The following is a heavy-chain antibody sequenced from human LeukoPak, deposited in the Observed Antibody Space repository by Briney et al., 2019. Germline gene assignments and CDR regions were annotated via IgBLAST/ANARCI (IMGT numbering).Heavy chain of an antibody. CDR3: ARVGLSSGWYGGYYFDY. Sequence: GGSLRLSCAASGFTSSDYYMSWIRPAPGKGLEWVSYISSSGSTIYYADSVKGRFTSSRDKAKNSMYLQMNTLRAEDTAVYYCARVGLSSGWYGGYYFDYWGQGTLVTVSS. D-gene: IGHD6-19*01. CDR2: ISSSGSTI. V-gene: IGHV3-11*04. CDR1: GFTSSDYY. J-gene: IGHJ4*02.